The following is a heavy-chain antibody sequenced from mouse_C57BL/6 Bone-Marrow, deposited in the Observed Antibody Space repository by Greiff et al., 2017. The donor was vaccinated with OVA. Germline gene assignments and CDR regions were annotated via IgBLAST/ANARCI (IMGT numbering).Heavy chain of an antibody. Sequence: EVQVVESGGGLVKPGGSLKLSCAASGFTFSSYAMSWVRQTPEKRLEWVATISDGGSYTYYPDNVKGRFTISRDNAKNNLYLQMSHLKSEDTAMYYCASLDSSGYAWFAYWGQGTLVTVSA. CDR3: ASLDSSGYAWFAY. CDR2: ISDGGSYT. D-gene: IGHD3-2*02. CDR1: GFTFSSYA. V-gene: IGHV5-4*01. J-gene: IGHJ3*01.